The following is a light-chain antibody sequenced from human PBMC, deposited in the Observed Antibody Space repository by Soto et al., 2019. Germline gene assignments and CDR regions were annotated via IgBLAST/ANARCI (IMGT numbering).Light chain of an antibody. J-gene: IGKJ2*01. CDR2: DAS. Sequence: DIQMTQSPSSLSASVGDRVTITCQASQDISNYLNWYQQKPGNAPKLLIYDASNLETGVPSRFSGSGSGTDFTFTITNLQPEDFATYYCHQYKSYLYSFGQGTKLEI. V-gene: IGKV1-33*01. CDR1: QDISNY. CDR3: HQYKSYLYS.